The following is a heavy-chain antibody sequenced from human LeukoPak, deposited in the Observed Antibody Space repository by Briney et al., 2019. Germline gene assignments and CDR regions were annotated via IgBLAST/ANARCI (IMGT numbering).Heavy chain of an antibody. CDR3: ARNYDFWGGYSDY. CDR1: GFIFDDYA. D-gene: IGHD3-3*01. J-gene: IGHJ4*02. CDR2: ISWNSGSI. Sequence: PGRSLRLSCAASGFIFDDYAMHWVRQAPGKGLEWVSGISWNSGSIGYADSVKGRFTISRDNAKNSLYLQMNSLRAEDTAVYYCARNYDFWGGYSDYWGQGTLVTVSS. V-gene: IGHV3-9*01.